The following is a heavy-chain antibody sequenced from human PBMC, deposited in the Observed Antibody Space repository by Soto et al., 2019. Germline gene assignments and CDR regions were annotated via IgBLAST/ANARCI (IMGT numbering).Heavy chain of an antibody. D-gene: IGHD4-17*01. CDR3: TTAATTVTTIDY. CDR1: GFTFSNAW. Sequence: EVQLVESGGGLVKPGGSLRLFCAASGFTFSNAWMSWVRQAPGKGLEWVGRIKRNAVGGTADYAAPVKGRFTISRDDSKNTLYLQMNSLKTEDTAVYYCTTAATTVTTIDYWGQGTLVTVSS. J-gene: IGHJ4*02. V-gene: IGHV3-15*01. CDR2: IKRNAVGGTA.